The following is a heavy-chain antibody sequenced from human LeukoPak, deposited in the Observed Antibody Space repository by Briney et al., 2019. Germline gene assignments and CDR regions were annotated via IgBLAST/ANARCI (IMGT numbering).Heavy chain of an antibody. D-gene: IGHD7-27*01. V-gene: IGHV3-21*04. J-gene: IGHJ4*02. CDR1: AFTFTSYS. CDR3: AKNWGGFDY. Sequence: PGGSLRLSCAGSAFTFTSYSMNWVRQAPGKVLEWVSSISGSSSDIYYADSVKGRFTISRDNAKKSLYLQMKSLRAEDTAVYYCAKNWGGFDYWGQGTLVTVSS. CDR2: ISGSSSDI.